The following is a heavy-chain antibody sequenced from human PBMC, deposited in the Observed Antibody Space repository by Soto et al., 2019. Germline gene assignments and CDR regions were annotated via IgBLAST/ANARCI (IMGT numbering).Heavy chain of an antibody. CDR3: PSHNFFCWGDCNSSGTDV. D-gene: IGHD2-21*02. Sequence: PGESLKISCQGSGHMFNNYCIHSVCQVSGESQEWLGRNEPSDSYTKYNPSFPRHVTISADKSTSTAYLQWSSLRVSDTVVYYCPSHNFFCWGDCNSSGTDVWGQGTTATVSS. J-gene: IGHJ6*02. V-gene: IGHV5-10-1*01. CDR2: NEPSDSYT. CDR1: GHMFNNYC.